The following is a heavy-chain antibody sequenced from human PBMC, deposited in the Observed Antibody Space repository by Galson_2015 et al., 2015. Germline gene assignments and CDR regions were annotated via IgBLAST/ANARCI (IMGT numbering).Heavy chain of an antibody. V-gene: IGHV1-8*01. CDR3: ARGVGELLLRSHLNWFDP. CDR2: MNPNSGNT. D-gene: IGHD3-10*01. CDR1: GYTFTSYD. Sequence: SVKVSCKASGYTFTSYDINWVRQATGQGLEWMGWMNPNSGNTGYAQKFQGRVTMTRNTSISTAYMELSSLRSEDTAVYYCARGVGELLLRSHLNWFDPWGQGTLVTVSS. J-gene: IGHJ5*02.